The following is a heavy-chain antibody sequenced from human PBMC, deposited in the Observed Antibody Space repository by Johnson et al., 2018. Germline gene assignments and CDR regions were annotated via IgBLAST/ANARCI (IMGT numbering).Heavy chain of an antibody. CDR1: GGSLNNYY. Sequence: QVQLQESGPGLVKPSETLSLTCTFSGGSLNNYYLTWIRQPPGKGLEWIGSMFYSGRPNDNPSLKSRVTMSLDMPKNQFALRLSSVTAADTAVYYGASGYYSTGYHEFFEQLGHGTLVTVAS. CDR2: MFYSGRP. D-gene: IGHD3-22*01. J-gene: IGHJ1*01. V-gene: IGHV4-59*01. CDR3: ASGYYSTGYHEFFEQ.